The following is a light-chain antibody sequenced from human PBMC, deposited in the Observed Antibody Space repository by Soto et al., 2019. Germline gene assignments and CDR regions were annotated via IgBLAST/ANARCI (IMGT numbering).Light chain of an antibody. J-gene: IGLJ1*01. Sequence: QSALTQPASVSGSPGQSITISCTGTRSDVGGYNYVSWYQQHPGKAPKLMIYDVSNRPSGGSNRFSGSKSGNTASLTISGLQAEDEADYYCSSYTSSSTLYVFGTGTKLTVL. V-gene: IGLV2-14*01. CDR1: RSDVGGYNY. CDR2: DVS. CDR3: SSYTSSSTLYV.